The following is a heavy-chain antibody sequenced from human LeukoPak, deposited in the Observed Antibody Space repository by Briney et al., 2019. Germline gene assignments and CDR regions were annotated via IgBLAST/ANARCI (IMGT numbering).Heavy chain of an antibody. CDR1: GFNFRRSW. CDR3: ARGGGDKGVDY. J-gene: IGHJ4*02. Sequence: GGSLRLSCAASGFNFRRSWMHWVRQAPGKGLVWVSRINSDESNTDYADSVKGRFTISRGNTRNTLYLQMNSLRAEDTAVYYCARGGGDKGVDYWGQGTLVTVSS. V-gene: IGHV3-74*01. D-gene: IGHD2-21*01. CDR2: INSDESNT.